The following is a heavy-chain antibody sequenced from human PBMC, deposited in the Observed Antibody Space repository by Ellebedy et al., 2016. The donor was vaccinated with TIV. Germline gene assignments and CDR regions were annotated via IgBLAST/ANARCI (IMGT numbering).Heavy chain of an antibody. D-gene: IGHD3-22*01. J-gene: IGHJ4*02. Sequence: GGSLRLXCAASGFTFSSYAMSWVRQAPGKGLEWVSAISGSGGSTYYADSVKGRFTISRGNSQSTLYLQLNSLTVEDTAVYHCARGDSGYYDYWGQGTLVTVSS. V-gene: IGHV3-23*01. CDR2: ISGSGGST. CDR3: ARGDSGYYDY. CDR1: GFTFSSYA.